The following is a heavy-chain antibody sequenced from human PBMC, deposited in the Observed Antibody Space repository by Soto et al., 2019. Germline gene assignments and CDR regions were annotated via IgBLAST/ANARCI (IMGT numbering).Heavy chain of an antibody. CDR3: ARGHTTSPNWFDP. V-gene: IGHV3-7*03. CDR2: IKQDGSEK. Sequence: EVQLVESGGGLVQPEGSLRLSCAASGFTFSSYWMSWVRQAPGKGLEWVANIKQDGSEKFYVDSVKGRFTISKDNAKNSVYLQMNGLRAEDTAVYYCARGHTTSPNWFDPWGQGTLVTVSS. J-gene: IGHJ5*02. D-gene: IGHD2-2*01. CDR1: GFTFSSYW.